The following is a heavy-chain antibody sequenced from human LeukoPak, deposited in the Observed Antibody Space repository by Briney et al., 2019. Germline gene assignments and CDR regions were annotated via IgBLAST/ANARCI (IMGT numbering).Heavy chain of an antibody. V-gene: IGHV3-30*18. CDR2: ISYDESNK. J-gene: IGHJ4*02. CDR1: GFTFSTYG. D-gene: IGHD3-22*01. CDR3: AKPTYYSSDPFDY. Sequence: GRSPRLSCAASGFTFSTYGMHWVRQAPGEGLEWVALISYDESNKYYADSVKGRFTISRDNSKSTLYLQMNSLRAEDTAVYYCAKPTYYSSDPFDYWGQGTLVTVSS.